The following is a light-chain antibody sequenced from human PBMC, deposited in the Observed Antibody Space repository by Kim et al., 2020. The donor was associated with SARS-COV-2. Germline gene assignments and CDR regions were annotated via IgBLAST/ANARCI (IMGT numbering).Light chain of an antibody. V-gene: IGLV3-1*01. CDR2: KDN. CDR3: QAWDSSTHNYV. CDR1: KLGDKY. Sequence: SYELTQPPSVSVSPGQTASITCSGYKLGDKYVSWYQQTPGQSPGVVIYKDNQRPSGIPERFSGSNSGNTATLTISGTQAMDEADYYCQAWDSSTHNYVIGAGTKINVL. J-gene: IGLJ1*01.